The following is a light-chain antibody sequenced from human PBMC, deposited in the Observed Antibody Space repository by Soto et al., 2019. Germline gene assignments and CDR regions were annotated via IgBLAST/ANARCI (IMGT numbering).Light chain of an antibody. CDR3: KSYAGSNTYV. J-gene: IGLJ1*01. V-gene: IGLV2-8*01. CDR1: KNDIGVYDF. CDR2: EVV. Sequence: QSVLTQPPSASGSPGQSVTISCTGTKNDIGVYDFVSWYQHHPGKAPRLIIYEVVQRPSGVPDRFSGSKSGNTASLTVSGLQDAYEADYLCKSYAGSNTYVFVSGTKLTVL.